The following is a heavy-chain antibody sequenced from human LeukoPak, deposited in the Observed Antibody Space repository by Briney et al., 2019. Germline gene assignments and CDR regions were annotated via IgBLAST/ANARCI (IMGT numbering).Heavy chain of an antibody. D-gene: IGHD1-1*01. CDR1: GYTFTNYG. Sequence: ASVKVSCKTSGYTFTNYGISWARQAPGHGLEWIGWIGAYNNNTSFAQKFQDRVSMTTDTSTGTAYVELRSLRSDDTAIYYCARVQHNWSDKHQWFDPWGQGTLVTVSS. CDR3: ARVQHNWSDKHQWFDP. CDR2: IGAYNNNT. J-gene: IGHJ5*02. V-gene: IGHV1-18*01.